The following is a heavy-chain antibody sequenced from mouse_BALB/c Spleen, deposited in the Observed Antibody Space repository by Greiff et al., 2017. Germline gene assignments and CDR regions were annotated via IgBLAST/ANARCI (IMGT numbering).Heavy chain of an antibody. CDR1: GFSLTSYG. V-gene: IGHV2-2*02. D-gene: IGHD1-1*01. Sequence: VQLVESGPGLVQPSQSLSITCTVSGFSLTSYGVHWVRQSPGKGLEWLGVIWSGGSTDYNAAFISRLSISKDNSKSQVFFKMNSLQANDTAIYYCARHYYYGSSYAMDYWGQGTSVTVSS. J-gene: IGHJ4*01. CDR3: ARHYYYGSSYAMDY. CDR2: IWSGGST.